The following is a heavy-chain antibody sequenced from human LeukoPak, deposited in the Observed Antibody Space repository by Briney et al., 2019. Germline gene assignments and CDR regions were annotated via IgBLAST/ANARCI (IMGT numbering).Heavy chain of an antibody. J-gene: IGHJ4*02. CDR3: AKAPPYTKYFDY. CDR1: GFDFGTYA. V-gene: IGHV3-23*01. Sequence: GGSLRLSCVASGFDFGTYAMSWVRQAPGQGLEWVSTISNSGDATFYADAVKGRFTISRDNSKNTLYLQMYSLRAEDTAIYYCAKAPPYTKYFDYWGQGTLLTVSS. CDR2: ISNSGDAT. D-gene: IGHD1-1*01.